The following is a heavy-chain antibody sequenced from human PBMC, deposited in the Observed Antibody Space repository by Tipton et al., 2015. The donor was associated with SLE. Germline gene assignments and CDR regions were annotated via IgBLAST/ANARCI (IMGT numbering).Heavy chain of an antibody. Sequence: SLRLSCAASRFTFSTYGMRWVRQSPEKGLEWVSSISGSDGSTYYADSVKGRFTISRDNSKNTLYLQMNSLRAEDTAVYYCATAGGWGQGTLVTVSS. J-gene: IGHJ4*02. CDR3: ATAGG. CDR2: ISGSDGST. D-gene: IGHD1-26*01. CDR1: RFTFSTYG. V-gene: IGHV3-23*01.